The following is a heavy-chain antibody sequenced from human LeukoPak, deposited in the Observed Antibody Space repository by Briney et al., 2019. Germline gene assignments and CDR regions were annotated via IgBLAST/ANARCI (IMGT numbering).Heavy chain of an antibody. CDR1: GFTFSSYG. D-gene: IGHD3-16*01. V-gene: IGHV3-33*08. CDR3: AREGEDGDYFDY. CDR2: IWYDGSNK. J-gene: IGHJ4*02. Sequence: GGSLRLSCAASGFTFSSYGMHWVRQAPGKGLEWVAVIWYDGSNKYYADSVKGRFTISRDNSKNTLYLQMNSLRAEDTAVYYCAREGEDGDYFDYWGQGTLVTVSS.